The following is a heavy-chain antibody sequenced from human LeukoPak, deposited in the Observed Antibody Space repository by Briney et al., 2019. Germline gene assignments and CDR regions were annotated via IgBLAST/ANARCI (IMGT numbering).Heavy chain of an antibody. CDR2: TYYRSKWYN. CDR1: GDSVSSNSAA. V-gene: IGHV6-1*01. CDR3: ARADYDILTGYPYDAFDI. Sequence: SQTLSLTCAISGDSVSSNSAAWNWIRQSPSRGLEWLGSTYYRSKWYNDYAVSVKSRITINPDTSKNQFSLQLNSVTPEDTAVYYCARADYDILTGYPYDAFDIWGQGTMVTVSS. D-gene: IGHD3-9*01. J-gene: IGHJ3*02.